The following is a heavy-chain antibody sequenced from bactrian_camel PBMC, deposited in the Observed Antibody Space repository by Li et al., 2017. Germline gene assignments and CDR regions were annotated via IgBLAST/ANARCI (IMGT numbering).Heavy chain of an antibody. J-gene: IGHJ4*01. D-gene: IGHD1*01. CDR2: IYVGIGST. V-gene: IGHV3-2*01. CDR1: GFTFSSYY. CDR3: AADRVGPSFGYNY. Sequence: QLVESGGGSVQTGGSLRLSCTASGFTFSSYYMTWVRQAPGKGLEWVSSIYVGIGSTYYADSVKGRFTISKDDAKNPLYLQMNSLQPEDTAVYYCAADRVGPSFGYNYWGQGTQVTVS.